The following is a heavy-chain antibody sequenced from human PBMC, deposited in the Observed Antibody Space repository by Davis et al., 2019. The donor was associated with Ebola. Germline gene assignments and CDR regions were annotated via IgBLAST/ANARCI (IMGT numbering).Heavy chain of an antibody. CDR3: ARGGITIFGVVKYGMDV. CDR1: GYTFTSYA. J-gene: IGHJ6*04. D-gene: IGHD3-3*01. V-gene: IGHV1-3*01. CDR2: INAGNGDT. Sequence: ASVKVSCKASGYTFTSYAMHWVRQAPGQRLEWMGWINAGNGDTKYSQKFQDRVTMTRNTSISTAYMELSSLRSEDTAVYYCARGGITIFGVVKYGMDVWGKGTTVTASS.